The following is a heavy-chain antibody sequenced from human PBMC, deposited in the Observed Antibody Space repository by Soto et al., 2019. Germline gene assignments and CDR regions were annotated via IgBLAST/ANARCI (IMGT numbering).Heavy chain of an antibody. CDR2: IWYGGSSK. V-gene: IGHV3-33*01. CDR3: ARVPGYSYLEPFDY. Sequence: GGSLRLSCAASGFTFGSPGIHWVRQAPGKGLEWVAVIWYGGSSKYYADSVKGRFTISRDNYKNTLYLQMNSLRAEDTAVYYCARVPGYSYLEPFDYWGQGTLVTVSS. D-gene: IGHD5-18*01. J-gene: IGHJ4*02. CDR1: GFTFGSPG.